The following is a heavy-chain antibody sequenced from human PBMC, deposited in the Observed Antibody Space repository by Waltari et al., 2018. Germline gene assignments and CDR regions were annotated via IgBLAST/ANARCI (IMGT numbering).Heavy chain of an antibody. CDR2: SNPNSGGT. J-gene: IGHJ4*02. CDR3: ARDWESNSWPGVDY. D-gene: IGHD2-15*01. V-gene: IGHV1-2*06. CDR1: GYTFTGSY. Sequence: QVQLVQSGAVVKKPGASVKVSCKASGYTFTGSYMHWVRQAPGQGLEWMGRSNPNSGGTNYAQKLKGRVTMTRDTSISTAYMELSRLRSDDTAVYYGARDWESNSWPGVDYWGQGTLVTVSS.